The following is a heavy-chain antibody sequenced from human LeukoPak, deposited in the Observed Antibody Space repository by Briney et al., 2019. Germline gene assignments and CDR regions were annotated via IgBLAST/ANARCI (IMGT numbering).Heavy chain of an antibody. V-gene: IGHV4-34*01. CDR3: ARGQATGYYYGMDV. J-gene: IGHJ6*02. Sequence: SETLSLTCAVYGGSFSGYYWSWIRQPPGKGLEWIGEINHSGSTNYNPSLKSRVTISVDTSKNQFSLKLSSVAAADTAVYYCARGQATGYYYGMDVWGQGTTVTVSS. CDR1: GGSFSGYY. CDR2: INHSGST.